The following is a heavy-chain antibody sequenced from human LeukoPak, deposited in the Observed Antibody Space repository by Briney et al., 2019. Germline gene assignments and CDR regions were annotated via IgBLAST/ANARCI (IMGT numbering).Heavy chain of an antibody. CDR3: AKTSRDGYNKYYFDY. J-gene: IGHJ4*02. Sequence: GGSLRLSCAASGFTFSSYAMSWVRQAPGKGLEWVSAISGSGGSTYYAGSVKGRFTISRDNSKNTLYLQMNSLRAEDTAVYYCAKTSRDGYNKYYFDYWGQGTLVTVSS. CDR2: ISGSGGST. CDR1: GFTFSSYA. V-gene: IGHV3-23*01. D-gene: IGHD5-24*01.